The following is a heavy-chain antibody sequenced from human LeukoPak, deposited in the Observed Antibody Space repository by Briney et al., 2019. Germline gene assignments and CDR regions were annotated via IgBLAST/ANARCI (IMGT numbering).Heavy chain of an antibody. CDR3: ARGNCGGDCYSFDY. CDR2: ISAYNGNT. D-gene: IGHD2-21*02. J-gene: IGHJ4*02. CDR1: GYTFTSHG. V-gene: IGHV1-18*01. Sequence: ASVKVSRKASGYTFTSHGIIWVRQAPGQGLEWMAWISAYNGNTNYAQKLQGRVTVTTETSTSTAYMELRSLRSYDTAVYYCARGNCGGDCYSFDYWGQGTLVTVSS.